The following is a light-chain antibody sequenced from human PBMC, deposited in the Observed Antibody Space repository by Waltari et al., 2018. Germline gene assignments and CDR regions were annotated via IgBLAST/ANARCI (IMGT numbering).Light chain of an antibody. CDR1: SSNIGSNT. CDR2: SNN. V-gene: IGLV1-44*01. Sequence: QSVLTQPPSASGTPGQRVTISCSGSSSNIGSNTVNWYQQLPGTAPKLLIYSNNPRPSGVPDRFSGSKSGTSASRAISGLQSEDEADYYCAAWDDSLNGRVFGGGTKLTVL. CDR3: AAWDDSLNGRV. J-gene: IGLJ3*02.